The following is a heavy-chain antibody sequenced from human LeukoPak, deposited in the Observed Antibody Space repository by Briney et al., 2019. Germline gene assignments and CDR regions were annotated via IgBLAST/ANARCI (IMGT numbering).Heavy chain of an antibody. Sequence: ASVKVSCKASGGTFSSYAISRVRQAPGQGLEWMGRIIPILGIANYAQKFQGRVTITADKSTSTAYMELSSLRSEDTAVYYCAVVGATSGSDYWGQGTLVTVSS. CDR3: AVVGATSGSDY. CDR1: GGTFSSYA. V-gene: IGHV1-69*04. CDR2: IIPILGIA. J-gene: IGHJ4*02. D-gene: IGHD1-26*01.